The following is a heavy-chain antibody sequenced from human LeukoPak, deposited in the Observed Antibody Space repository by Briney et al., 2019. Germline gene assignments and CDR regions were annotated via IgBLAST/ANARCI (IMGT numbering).Heavy chain of an antibody. V-gene: IGHV3-15*01. J-gene: IGHJ4*02. D-gene: IGHD2-15*01. CDR3: TTGMLVVVVAVNY. CDR1: GFTFSSYA. CDR2: IKSKTDGGTT. Sequence: GGSLRLSCAASGFTFSSYAMSWVRQAPGKGLEWVGRIKSKTDGGTTDYAAPVKGRFTISRDDSKNTLYLQMNSLKTEGTAVYYCTTGMLVVVVAVNYWGQGTLVTVSS.